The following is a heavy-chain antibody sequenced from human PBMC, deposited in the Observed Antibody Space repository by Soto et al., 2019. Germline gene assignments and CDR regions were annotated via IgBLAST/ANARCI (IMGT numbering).Heavy chain of an antibody. CDR3: ASRPLRTMYYFDS. V-gene: IGHV4-30-2*01. J-gene: IGHJ4*02. D-gene: IGHD6-6*01. Sequence: KSSETLSLTCAVSGGSISSGGYSWNWIRQPPGKGLEWIGYVYPRGSTSYNPSLQSRVTISVDTSKNQFSLKLSSVTAADTAVYYCASRPLRTMYYFDSWGPGTLVTVSS. CDR2: VYPRGST. CDR1: GGSISSGGYS.